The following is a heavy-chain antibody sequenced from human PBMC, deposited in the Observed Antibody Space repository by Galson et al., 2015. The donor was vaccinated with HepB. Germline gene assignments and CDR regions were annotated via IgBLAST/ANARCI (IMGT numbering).Heavy chain of an antibody. D-gene: IGHD3-22*01. V-gene: IGHV3-48*04. Sequence: SLRLSCAASTFIFSTYSMNWVRQAPGKGLEWISYISSGSTTIYYADSVKGRFTISRDNARNSLYLQMNSLRAEDTAVYYCARVYYDSSGYYYVGRTRAANWFDPWGQGTLVTVSS. CDR2: ISSGSTTI. CDR1: TFIFSTYS. CDR3: ARVYYDSSGYYYVGRTRAANWFDP. J-gene: IGHJ5*02.